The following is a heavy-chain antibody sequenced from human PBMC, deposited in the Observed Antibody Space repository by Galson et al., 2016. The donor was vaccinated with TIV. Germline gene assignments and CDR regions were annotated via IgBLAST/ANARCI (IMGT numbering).Heavy chain of an antibody. CDR3: AKEKVWGGRESGTEANPYSFFMDV. D-gene: IGHD2-21*01. CDR1: SASISSHS. Sequence: ETLSLTGTVSSASISSHSWSWIRQSAEKGLEWIGRIDVRGYYNYSPSLKSRVTVSQDTSKNQFFLHLNPVTAADTAVYYCAKEKVWGGRESGTEANPYSFFMDVWGKGTTVTISS. V-gene: IGHV4-4*07. J-gene: IGHJ6*03. CDR2: IDVRGYY.